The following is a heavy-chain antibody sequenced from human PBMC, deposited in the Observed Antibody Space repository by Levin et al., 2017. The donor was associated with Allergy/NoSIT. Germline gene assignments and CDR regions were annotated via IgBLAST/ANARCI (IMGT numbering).Heavy chain of an antibody. J-gene: IGHJ4*02. V-gene: IGHV3-23*01. CDR2: ISGSGGST. Sequence: GESLKISCAASGFTFSSYAMSWVRQAPGKGLEWVSAISGSGGSTYYADSVKGRFTISRDNSKNTLYLQMNSLRAEDTAVYYCAKGHQWLVRPSLDYWGQGTLVTVSS. CDR1: GFTFSSYA. D-gene: IGHD6-19*01. CDR3: AKGHQWLVRPSLDY.